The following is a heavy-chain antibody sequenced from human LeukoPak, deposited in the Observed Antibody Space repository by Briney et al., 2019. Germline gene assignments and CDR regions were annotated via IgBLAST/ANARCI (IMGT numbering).Heavy chain of an antibody. D-gene: IGHD3-10*01. CDR2: INPNSGGT. CDR3: ASSGNYYGSGSFDY. J-gene: IGHJ4*02. V-gene: IGHV1-2*04. Sequence: ASVKVSCKASGYTFTGYYMHWVRQAPGQGLEWMGWINPNSGGTNYAQKFQGWVTMTRDTSISTAYMELSRLRSDDTAVYYCASSGNYYGSGSFDYWGQGTLVTVSS. CDR1: GYTFTGYY.